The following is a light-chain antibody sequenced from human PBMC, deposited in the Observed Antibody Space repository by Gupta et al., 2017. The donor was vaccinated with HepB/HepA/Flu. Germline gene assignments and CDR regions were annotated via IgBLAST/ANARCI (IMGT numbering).Light chain of an antibody. Sequence: GSPGQSVTISCTGTSSDVGGYNYVSWYQQHPGKAPKLMIYDVSKRPSGVPDRFSGSKSGNTASLTISGLQAEDEADYYCCSYAGSYTWVFGGGTKLTGL. CDR1: SSDVGGYNY. CDR3: CSYAGSYTWV. J-gene: IGLJ3*02. V-gene: IGLV2-11*01. CDR2: DVS.